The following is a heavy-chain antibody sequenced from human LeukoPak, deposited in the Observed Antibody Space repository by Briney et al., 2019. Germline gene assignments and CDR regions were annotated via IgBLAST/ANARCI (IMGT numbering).Heavy chain of an antibody. D-gene: IGHD6-13*01. CDR3: ARIRLYSSSWYVANWFDP. V-gene: IGHV4-34*01. J-gene: IGHJ5*02. Sequence: SETLSLTCAVYGGPFSGYYWSWIRQPPGKGLEWIGEINHSGSTNYNPSLKSRVIISVDTSKNQFSLKLSSVTAADTAVYYCARIRLYSSSWYVANWFDPWGQGTLVTVSS. CDR1: GGPFSGYY. CDR2: INHSGST.